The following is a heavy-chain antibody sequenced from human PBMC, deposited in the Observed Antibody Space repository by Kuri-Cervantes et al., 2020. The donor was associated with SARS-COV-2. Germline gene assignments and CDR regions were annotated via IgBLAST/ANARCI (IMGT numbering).Heavy chain of an antibody. CDR1: GGSVSRGSYY. D-gene: IGHD2-2*01. J-gene: IGHJ6*03. CDR2: IDYSGST. CDR3: ARRKYAGYMDV. V-gene: IGHV4-39*01. Sequence: SETLSLTCTVSGGSVSRGSYYWSWIRQPPVKGLEWIGSIDYSGSTYYNPSLKSRVTISVDTSKNQFSLKLSSVTAADTAVYYCARRKYAGYMDVWGKGTTVTVSS.